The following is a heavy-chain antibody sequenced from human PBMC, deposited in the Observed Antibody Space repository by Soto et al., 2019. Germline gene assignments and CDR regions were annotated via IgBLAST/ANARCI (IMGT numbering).Heavy chain of an antibody. V-gene: IGHV3-23*01. Sequence: EVQLLESGGGLVQPGGSLRLSCAASGFTFSSYAMSWVRQAPGKGLAWVSAISGSGGRTYYADSVKGRFTISRDNSKNTLYLQMNSLRAEDTAVYYCAKDWVGAVAGNWFDPWGQGTLVTVSS. D-gene: IGHD6-19*01. CDR2: ISGSGGRT. J-gene: IGHJ5*02. CDR1: GFTFSSYA. CDR3: AKDWVGAVAGNWFDP.